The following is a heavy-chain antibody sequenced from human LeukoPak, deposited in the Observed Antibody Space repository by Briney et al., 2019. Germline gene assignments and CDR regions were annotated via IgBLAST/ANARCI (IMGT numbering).Heavy chain of an antibody. CDR1: GFTFSSYS. CDR2: INHSGST. J-gene: IGHJ6*03. CDR3: ARVGYFRSYYYYYMDV. D-gene: IGHD3-22*01. Sequence: GSLRLSCAASGFTFSSYSMNWVRQAPGKGLEWIGEINHSGSTNYNPSLKSRVTISVDTSKNQFSLKLSSVTAADTAVYYCARVGYFRSYYYYYMDVWGKGTTVTVSS. V-gene: IGHV4-34*01.